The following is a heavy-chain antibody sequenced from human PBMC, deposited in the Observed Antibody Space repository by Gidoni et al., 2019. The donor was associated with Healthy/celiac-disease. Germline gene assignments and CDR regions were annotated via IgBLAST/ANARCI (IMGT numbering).Heavy chain of an antibody. D-gene: IGHD1-26*01. Sequence: QVQLVQSGAEVKKPGSSVTVSCKASGGTFSSYTISWVRQAPGQGLEWMGRIIPILGIANYAQKFQGRVTITADKSTSTAYMELSSLRSEDTAVYYCARDLGATFSDYWGQGTLVTVSS. CDR3: ARDLGATFSDY. J-gene: IGHJ4*02. CDR1: GGTFSSYT. CDR2: IIPILGIA. V-gene: IGHV1-69*08.